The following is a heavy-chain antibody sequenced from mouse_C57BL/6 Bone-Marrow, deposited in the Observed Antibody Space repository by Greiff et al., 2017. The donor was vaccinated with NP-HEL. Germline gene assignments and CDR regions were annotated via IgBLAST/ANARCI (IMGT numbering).Heavy chain of an antibody. V-gene: IGHV5-17*01. CDR1: GFTFSDYG. CDR3: ASPHYYGSSYVRDAMDY. D-gene: IGHD1-1*01. Sequence: EVKLVESGGGLVKPGGSLKLSCAASGFTFSDYGMHWVRQAPEKGLEWVAYISSGSSTIYYADTVKGRFTISRDNAKNTLFLQMTSLRSEDTAMYYCASPHYYGSSYVRDAMDYWGQGTSGTVSS. J-gene: IGHJ4*01. CDR2: ISSGSSTI.